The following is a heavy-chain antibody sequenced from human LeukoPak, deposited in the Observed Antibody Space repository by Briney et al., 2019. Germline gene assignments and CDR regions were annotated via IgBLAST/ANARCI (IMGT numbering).Heavy chain of an antibody. CDR3: ARDREVTMVRGVSYYYYYGMDV. Sequence: PSETLSLTCTVPGGSISSYYWSWIRQPPGKGLEWIGYIYYSGSTNYNPSLKSRVTISVDTSKNQFSLKLSSVTAADTAVYYCARDREVTMVRGVSYYYYYGMDVWGQGTTVTVSS. CDR1: GGSISSYY. J-gene: IGHJ6*02. D-gene: IGHD3-10*01. V-gene: IGHV4-59*01. CDR2: IYYSGST.